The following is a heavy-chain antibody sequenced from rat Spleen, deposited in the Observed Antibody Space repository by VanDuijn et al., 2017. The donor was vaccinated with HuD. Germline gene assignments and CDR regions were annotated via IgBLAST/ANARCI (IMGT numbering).Heavy chain of an antibody. CDR2: ISKAGSST. CDR1: GSTFKNYW. V-gene: IGHV5-31*01. J-gene: IGHJ3*01. CDR3: ARHGYGGYSGPFAY. Sequence: EVQLVESGGGLVQPGRSLKLYCVASGSTFKNYWMTWIRQAPGKGLEWVASISKAGSSTYYRDSVKGRFTISRDNAQSTLYLQMDSMRSEDTATYYCARHGYGGYSGPFAYGGQGTLVTVTS. D-gene: IGHD1-11*01.